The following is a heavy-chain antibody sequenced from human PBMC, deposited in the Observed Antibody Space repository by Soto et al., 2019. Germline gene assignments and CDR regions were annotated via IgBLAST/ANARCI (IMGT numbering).Heavy chain of an antibody. CDR1: GFTFSSYS. Sequence: GGSLRLSCAASGFTFSSYSMNWVRQAPGKGLEWVSSISSSSSYIYYADSVKGGFTISRDNAKNSLYLQMNSLRAEDTAVYYCARVVAAAGTRGVVYYGMDVWGQGTTVTVSS. CDR2: ISSSSSYI. CDR3: ARVVAAAGTRGVVYYGMDV. V-gene: IGHV3-21*01. D-gene: IGHD6-13*01. J-gene: IGHJ6*02.